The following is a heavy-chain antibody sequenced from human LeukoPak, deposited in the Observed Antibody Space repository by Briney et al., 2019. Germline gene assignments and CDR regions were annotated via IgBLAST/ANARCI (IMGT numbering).Heavy chain of an antibody. CDR3: TRVYSSDWSGSYFDY. CDR1: GFTFSSYA. Sequence: SGGSLRLSCAASGFTFSSYAMSWVRQAPGKGLEWVSAISGSGGSTYYADSVKGRFTISRDNSKNTLYLQMNSLKTEDTSVYYCTRVYSSDWSGSYFDYWGQGTPVTVSS. D-gene: IGHD6-13*01. V-gene: IGHV3-23*01. CDR2: ISGSGGST. J-gene: IGHJ4*02.